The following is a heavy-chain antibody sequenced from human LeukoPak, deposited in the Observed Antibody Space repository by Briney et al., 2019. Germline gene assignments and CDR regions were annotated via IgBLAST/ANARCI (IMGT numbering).Heavy chain of an antibody. CDR1: GGSISSGGYP. CDR3: ARGPYDYGDYVYFQYYMDV. CDR2: IYYSGST. Sequence: PSETLSLTCAVSGGSISSGGYPWSWIRQPPGKGLEWIGYIYYSGSTYYNPSLKSRVTISVDTSKNQFSLKLSSVTAADTAVYYCARGPYDYGDYVYFQYYMDVWGKGTTVTVSS. J-gene: IGHJ6*03. V-gene: IGHV4-30-4*07. D-gene: IGHD4-17*01.